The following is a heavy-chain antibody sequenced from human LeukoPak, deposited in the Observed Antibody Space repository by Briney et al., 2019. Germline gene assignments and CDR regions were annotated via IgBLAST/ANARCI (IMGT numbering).Heavy chain of an antibody. J-gene: IGHJ4*02. D-gene: IGHD4-17*01. CDR3: ARADYGHYFDY. CDR2: INPTSGGT. Sequence: ASVKVSCKASGYSFTIYYLHWLRQAPGQGLEWMGWINPTSGGTNYAQKFQGRVTMTRDTSISTAYMELSRLTSDDTAVYYCARADYGHYFDYWGQGTLATVSS. CDR1: GYSFTIYY. V-gene: IGHV1-2*02.